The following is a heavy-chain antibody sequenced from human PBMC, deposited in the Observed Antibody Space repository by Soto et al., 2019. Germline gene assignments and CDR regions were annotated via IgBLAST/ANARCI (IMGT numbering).Heavy chain of an antibody. Sequence: QVQLVQSGAEVKKPGASVKVSCKASGYTFTSYGISWVRQAPGQGLEWMGWIGAYNGNTNYAQKLQGRVSMTTDTSTSTAYMELRSLRSDDTAVYYCAREIVLVPAASNLYYYYGMDVWGQGTTVTVSS. V-gene: IGHV1-18*01. D-gene: IGHD2-2*01. CDR3: AREIVLVPAASNLYYYYGMDV. J-gene: IGHJ6*02. CDR1: GYTFTSYG. CDR2: IGAYNGNT.